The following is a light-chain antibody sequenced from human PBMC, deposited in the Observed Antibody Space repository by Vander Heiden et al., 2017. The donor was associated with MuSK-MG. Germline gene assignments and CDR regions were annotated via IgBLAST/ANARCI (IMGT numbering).Light chain of an antibody. CDR2: GAS. Sequence: EIEMTQSPATLSVSPGERATLSCRASQSVSSNLAWYQQKPGQAPRLLIYGASTRATGIPARFSGSGFGTEFTLTISSRQSEDFAVYYCQQYNNWPPVTFGGGTKVEIK. CDR3: QQYNNWPPVT. V-gene: IGKV3-15*01. CDR1: QSVSSN. J-gene: IGKJ4*01.